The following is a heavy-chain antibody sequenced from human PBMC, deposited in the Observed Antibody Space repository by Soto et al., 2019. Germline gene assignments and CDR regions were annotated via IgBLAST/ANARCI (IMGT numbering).Heavy chain of an antibody. J-gene: IGHJ4*02. V-gene: IGHV1-69*02. D-gene: IGHD6-13*01. CDR3: ARHGREQLVGVTTDFDF. CDR2: IIPILGIA. Sequence: ASVKVSCKASGGTFSSSTISWVRQAPGQGLEWMGRIIPILGIANYAQKFQGRVTITADKSTSTAYMELSSLRSEDTAVYYCARHGREQLVGVTTDFDFWGQGTLVTVSS. CDR1: GGTFSSST.